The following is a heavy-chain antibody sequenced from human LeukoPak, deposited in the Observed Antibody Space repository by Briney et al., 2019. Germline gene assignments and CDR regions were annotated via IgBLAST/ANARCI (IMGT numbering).Heavy chain of an antibody. CDR1: GGSISSSSYY. CDR2: IYYSGST. J-gene: IGHJ4*02. Sequence: SETLSLTCTVSGGSISSSSYYWGWIRQPPGKGLEWIGSIYYSGSTYYNPSLKSRVTISVDTSKNQFSLKLSSVTAADTAVYYCARAEWLVEWGQGTLVTVSS. CDR3: ARAEWLVE. D-gene: IGHD6-19*01. V-gene: IGHV4-39*07.